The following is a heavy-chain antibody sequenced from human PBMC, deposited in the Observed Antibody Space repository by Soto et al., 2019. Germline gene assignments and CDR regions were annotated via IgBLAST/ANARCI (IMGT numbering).Heavy chain of an antibody. J-gene: IGHJ6*02. D-gene: IGHD2-8*01. CDR2: ISGSGGST. Sequence: PGGSLRLSCAASGFTFSSYARSWVRQAPGKGLEWVSAISGSGGSTYYADSVKGRFTISRDNSKNTLYLQMNSLRAEETAEYYCAKGAPYCTNYVCSKVYDYSGMDVWGQGTTVTVSS. CDR1: GFTFSSYA. CDR3: AKGAPYCTNYVCSKVYDYSGMDV. V-gene: IGHV3-23*01.